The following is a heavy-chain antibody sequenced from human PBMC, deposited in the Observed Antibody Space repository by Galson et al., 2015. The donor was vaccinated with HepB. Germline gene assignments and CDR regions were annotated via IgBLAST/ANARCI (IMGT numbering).Heavy chain of an antibody. CDR3: AKDPAGTPTYSYFDL. CDR1: GFTFSGYG. V-gene: IGHV3-30*02. Sequence: SLRLSCAASGFTFSGYGMHWVRQAPGKGLEWVAFIRYDGSNKYYADSVKGRFTISRDNSKNTLYLQMNSLRAEDTAVYYCAKDPAGTPTYSYFDLWGRGTLVTVSS. J-gene: IGHJ2*01. CDR2: IRYDGSNK. D-gene: IGHD6-13*01.